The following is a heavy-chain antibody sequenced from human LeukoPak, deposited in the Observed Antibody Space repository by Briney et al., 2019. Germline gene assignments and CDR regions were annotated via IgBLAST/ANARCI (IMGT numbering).Heavy chain of an antibody. V-gene: IGHV3-21*01. J-gene: IGHJ3*02. CDR2: ISSGITYM. D-gene: IGHD6-6*01. CDR3: GRVGGRSKAAKGDAFDI. Sequence: GGSLRLSCAASGFTFSSYSMNWVRQAPGKGLEWVSSISSGITYMYYAESVKGRFTISRDNAQNSMYLQMNSLRAEDTAVYYCGRVGGRSKAAKGDAFDIWGQGTMVVVSS. CDR1: GFTFSSYS.